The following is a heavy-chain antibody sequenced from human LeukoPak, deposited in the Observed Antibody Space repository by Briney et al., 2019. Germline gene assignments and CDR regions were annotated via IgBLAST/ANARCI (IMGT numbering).Heavy chain of an antibody. D-gene: IGHD3-16*01. Sequence: GGSLRLSCAASGFTVSRNYMNWVRQAPGKGLEWVSAMHADGRTYYADSVKGRFTISRDNSKNTLFLQMNSLRAEDTAVYYCARDASGGGIMDYWGQGTLVTVSS. CDR3: ARDASGGGIMDY. V-gene: IGHV3-53*01. CDR2: MHADGRT. CDR1: GFTVSRNY. J-gene: IGHJ4*02.